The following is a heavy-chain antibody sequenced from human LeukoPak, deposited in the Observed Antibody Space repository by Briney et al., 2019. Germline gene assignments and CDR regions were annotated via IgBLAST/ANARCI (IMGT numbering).Heavy chain of an antibody. CDR1: GFLLKPPGAA. Sequence: SAPTLICPTQTLTLTCTFSGFLLKPPGAALDWIRQPPGKALGWLALISWDDDKRYAPSLKSRLTITKHTSKNQVVLTMTNMDPVDTATYYCAHHWRSSLDYWGQGILVTVSS. CDR2: ISWDDDK. J-gene: IGHJ4*02. V-gene: IGHV2-5*05. CDR3: AHHWRSSLDY.